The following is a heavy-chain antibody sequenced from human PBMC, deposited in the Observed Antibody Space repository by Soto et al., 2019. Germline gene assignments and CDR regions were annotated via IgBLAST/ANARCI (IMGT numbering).Heavy chain of an antibody. CDR3: AKLIEGYCSGGSCYGPFDY. D-gene: IGHD2-15*01. Sequence: GCLRLSCAASGFTFSSYAMSWVRQAPGKGLEWVSAISGSGGSTYYADSVKGRFTISRDNSKNTLYLQMNSLRAEDTAVYYCAKLIEGYCSGGSCYGPFDYWGQGTLVTVSS. CDR2: ISGSGGST. CDR1: GFTFSSYA. J-gene: IGHJ4*02. V-gene: IGHV3-23*01.